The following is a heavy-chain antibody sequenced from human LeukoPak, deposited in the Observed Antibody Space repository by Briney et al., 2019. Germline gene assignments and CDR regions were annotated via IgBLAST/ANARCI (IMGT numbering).Heavy chain of an antibody. Sequence: SETLSLTCAVYGGSFSGYYWSWIRQTPGKGLEWIGEINHRGSTNYNPSLKSRVTISVDTSKNQFSLKLSSVTAADTAVYYCARVRYCSSTSCSWGQGTLVTVSS. CDR1: GGSFSGYY. V-gene: IGHV4-34*01. CDR3: ARVRYCSSTSCS. D-gene: IGHD2-2*01. J-gene: IGHJ5*02. CDR2: INHRGST.